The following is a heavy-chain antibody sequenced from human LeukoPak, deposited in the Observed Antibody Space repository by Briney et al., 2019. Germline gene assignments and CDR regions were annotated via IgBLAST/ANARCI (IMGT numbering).Heavy chain of an antibody. CDR3: VKDKKLEYYYGSGSLDY. CDR1: GFTFSSYG. V-gene: IGHV3-30*02. J-gene: IGHJ4*02. D-gene: IGHD3-10*01. CDR2: IRYDGNNK. Sequence: PGGSLRLSCAASGFTFSSYGMHWVRQAPGKGLEWVAFIRYDGNNKYYADSVKGRFTISRDNFKNMLYLQMNSLRAEDTAVYYCVKDKKLEYYYGSGSLDYWGQGTLVTVSS.